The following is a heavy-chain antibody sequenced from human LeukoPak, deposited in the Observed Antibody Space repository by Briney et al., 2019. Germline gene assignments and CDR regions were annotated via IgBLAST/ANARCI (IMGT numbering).Heavy chain of an antibody. CDR3: ARGYYYGSGSPLDY. J-gene: IGHJ4*02. V-gene: IGHV3-13*01. CDR1: GFTFSDYD. CDR2: IGTAGDT. D-gene: IGHD3-10*01. Sequence: GGSLRLSCAASGFTFSDYDMHWVRQATGKGLEWVSAIGTAGDTYYPGSVKGRFTISRENAKNSLYLQMNSLRAGDTAVYYCARGYYYGSGSPLDYWGQGTLVTVSS.